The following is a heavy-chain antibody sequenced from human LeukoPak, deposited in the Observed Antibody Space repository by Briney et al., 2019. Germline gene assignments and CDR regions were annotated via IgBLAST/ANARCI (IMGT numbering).Heavy chain of an antibody. J-gene: IGHJ3*02. CDR1: GGSISSYY. CDR3: ARAGVIVALDI. D-gene: IGHD5-12*01. CDR2: ISYSGST. Sequence: SETLSLTCTVSGGSISSYYWTWIRQPPGKGLEWIGYISYSGSTSYNPSLKSRVTISVDTSKNQFSLKLSSVTAADTAVYYWARAGVIVALDIWGQGTRVTVSS. V-gene: IGHV4-59*01.